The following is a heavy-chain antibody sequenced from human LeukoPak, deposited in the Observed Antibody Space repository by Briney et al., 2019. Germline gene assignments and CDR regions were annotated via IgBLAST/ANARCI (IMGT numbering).Heavy chain of an antibody. Sequence: ASVKVSCKASGYTFTGYYMHWVRQAPGQGLEWMGWINPNSGGTNYAQKFQGRVTMTRDTSISTAYMELSRLRSDDTAVYYCARXPLDDYYYGMDVWGQGTTVTVSS. V-gene: IGHV1-2*02. CDR2: INPNSGGT. J-gene: IGHJ6*02. CDR1: GYTFTGYY. CDR3: ARXPLDDYYYGMDV.